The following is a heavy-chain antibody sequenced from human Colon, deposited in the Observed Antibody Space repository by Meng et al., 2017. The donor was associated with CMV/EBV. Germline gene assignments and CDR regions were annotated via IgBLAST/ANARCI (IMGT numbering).Heavy chain of an antibody. Sequence: SCAASGFTFSSYWMSWVRQAPGKGLEWVANIKQDGSEKYYVDSVKGRFTISRDNAKNSLYLQMNSLRAEDTAVYYCARDRLAYCGGDCYLDAFDIWGQGTMVTVSS. D-gene: IGHD2-21*01. CDR3: ARDRLAYCGGDCYLDAFDI. J-gene: IGHJ3*02. CDR1: GFTFSSYW. V-gene: IGHV3-7*01. CDR2: IKQDGSEK.